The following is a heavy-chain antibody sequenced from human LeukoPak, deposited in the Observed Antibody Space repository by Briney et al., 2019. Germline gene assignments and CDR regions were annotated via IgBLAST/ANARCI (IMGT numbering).Heavy chain of an antibody. CDR1: GFTFSSYA. CDR2: ISGSGGST. J-gene: IGHJ4*02. D-gene: IGHD5-12*01. V-gene: IGHV3-23*01. Sequence: GGSLRLSCAASGFTFSSYAMSWVRQAPGKGLEWVSAISGSGGSTYYADSVKGRFTISRDNSENTLYMQMNSLKAEDTAVYYCAKKIRGYSAYDNLDYWGQGTLVTVSS. CDR3: AKKIRGYSAYDNLDY.